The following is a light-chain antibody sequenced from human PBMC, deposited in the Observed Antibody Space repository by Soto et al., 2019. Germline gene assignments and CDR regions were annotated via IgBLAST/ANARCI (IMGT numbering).Light chain of an antibody. Sequence: DIQMTQSPSTLSASVGDRVTITCRASQSISSWLAWYQQKAGKAPKLLLYDASSLDSGVPSRFSGSGSGTEFTLTISSLQPDDFATYYCQQYNSYPWTFGQGTKVDI. J-gene: IGKJ1*01. CDR3: QQYNSYPWT. CDR1: QSISSW. V-gene: IGKV1-5*01. CDR2: DAS.